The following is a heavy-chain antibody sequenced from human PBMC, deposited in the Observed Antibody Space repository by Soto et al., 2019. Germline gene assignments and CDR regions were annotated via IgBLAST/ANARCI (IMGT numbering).Heavy chain of an antibody. CDR1: GGSISSGGYF. CDR2: LYYSGST. Sequence: QVQLQESGPGLVKPSQTLSLTCTVSGGSISSGGYFWSWSRQHPGKGLEWVGFLYYSGSTFYNPSLKSRVTIAVDTSKNQFSLKLSSVPAADTAVYSCARGPTVTTGLVASWGQGPLVTVSS. CDR3: ARGPTVTTGLVAS. J-gene: IGHJ4*02. D-gene: IGHD4-4*01. V-gene: IGHV4-31*03.